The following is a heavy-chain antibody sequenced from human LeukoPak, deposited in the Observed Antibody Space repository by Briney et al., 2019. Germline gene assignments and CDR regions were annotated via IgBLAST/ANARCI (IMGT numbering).Heavy chain of an antibody. CDR3: ARHTNGSPLYYFDY. Sequence: PGGSVRRSCATSGFTFSTCAMSWVRQAPGKGLECVSGISSSGGTTNYADSVKGRFTISRDTSKNTLYLHMNSLRAEDTAVYYCARHTNGSPLYYFDYWGQGTLVTVSS. CDR2: ISSSGGTT. V-gene: IGHV3-23*01. CDR1: GFTFSTCA. D-gene: IGHD2-8*01. J-gene: IGHJ4*02.